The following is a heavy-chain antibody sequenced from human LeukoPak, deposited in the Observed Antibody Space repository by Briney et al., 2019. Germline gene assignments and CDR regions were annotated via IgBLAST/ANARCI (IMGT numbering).Heavy chain of an antibody. CDR3: ASYGSGSLDDY. CDR2: IYSGGST. Sequence: PVGSLRLSSAASGFTVSSNYMSWVRQAPGKGLEWVSVIYSGGSTYYADSVKGRFTISRDNSKNTLYLQMNSLRAEDTAVYYCASYGSGSLDDYWGQGTLVTVSS. J-gene: IGHJ4*02. CDR1: GFTVSSNY. V-gene: IGHV3-66*01. D-gene: IGHD3-10*01.